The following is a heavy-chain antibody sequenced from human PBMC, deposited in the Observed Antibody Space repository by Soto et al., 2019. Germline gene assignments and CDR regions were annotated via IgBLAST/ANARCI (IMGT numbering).Heavy chain of an antibody. V-gene: IGHV4-31*03. J-gene: IGHJ5*02. CDR2: IYFTGIT. CDR3: ARDPPYHKVNRFDP. Sequence: SETLSLTCTVSSGSLSSGGYYWNWIRQHTVKGLEWIGYIYFTGITYSTPSLKSRVNLSVDTSKSQFSLELRSVTAADTAIYYCARDPPYHKVNRFDPWGPRVLVT. CDR1: SGSLSSGGYY.